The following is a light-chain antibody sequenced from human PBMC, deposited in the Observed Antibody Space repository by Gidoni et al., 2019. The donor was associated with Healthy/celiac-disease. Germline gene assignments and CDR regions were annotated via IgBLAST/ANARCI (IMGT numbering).Light chain of an antibody. CDR2: YDS. Sequence: SYVLTPPPSVSVAPGKTARITCGGNNIGSKSVHWYQRKPGQAPVLVIYYDSDRPSGIPERFSGSNSGNTATLTISRVEAGDEADYYCQVWDSSSDHPVFGGGTKLTVL. CDR1: NIGSKS. CDR3: QVWDSSSDHPV. V-gene: IGLV3-21*04. J-gene: IGLJ2*01.